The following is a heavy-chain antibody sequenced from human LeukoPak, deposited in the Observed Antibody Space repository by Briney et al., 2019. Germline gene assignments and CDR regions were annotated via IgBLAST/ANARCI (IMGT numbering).Heavy chain of an antibody. CDR2: INPSGGST. D-gene: IGHD1-20*01. CDR3: AGDEVTGTPGDAFDI. Sequence: ASVKVSCKASGYTFTSYYMHWVRQAPGQGLEWMGIINPSGGSTSYAQKFQGRVTMTRDTSTSTVYMELSSLRSEDTAVYYCAGDEVTGTPGDAFDIWGQGTMVTVSS. V-gene: IGHV1-46*01. J-gene: IGHJ3*02. CDR1: GYTFTSYY.